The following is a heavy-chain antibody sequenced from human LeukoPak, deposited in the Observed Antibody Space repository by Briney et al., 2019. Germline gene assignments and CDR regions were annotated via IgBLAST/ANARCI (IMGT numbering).Heavy chain of an antibody. CDR3: ARVVAVVVTGIFDV. Sequence: GGSLRLSCAASGFTFDDYGMSWVRQAPGKGLEWVSGINWNGGSTGYADSVKGRFTISRDNAKNSLYLQMNRLKDEDTAMYYCARVVAVVVTGIFDVWGQGTMVAVSS. V-gene: IGHV3-20*04. CDR2: INWNGGST. CDR1: GFTFDDYG. D-gene: IGHD2-15*01. J-gene: IGHJ3*01.